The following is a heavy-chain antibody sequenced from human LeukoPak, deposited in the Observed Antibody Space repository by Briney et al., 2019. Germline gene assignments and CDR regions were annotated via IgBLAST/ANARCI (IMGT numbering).Heavy chain of an antibody. D-gene: IGHD2-15*01. CDR3: ASRSGGISDGMDV. J-gene: IGHJ6*02. CDR2: IIPIFGTA. CDR1: GGTFSSYA. Sequence: GASVRVSCKASGGTFSSYAISWVRQAPGQGLEWMGGIIPIFGTANYAQKFQGRVTITADESTSTAYMELSSLRSEDTAVYYCASRSGGISDGMDVWGQGTTVTVSS. V-gene: IGHV1-69*13.